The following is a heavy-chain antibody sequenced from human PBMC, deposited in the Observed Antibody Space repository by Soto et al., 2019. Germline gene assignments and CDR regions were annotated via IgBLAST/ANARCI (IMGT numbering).Heavy chain of an antibody. J-gene: IGHJ4*02. Sequence: GGSLRLSCAASGFIFSTNAMHWVRQAPGKGLEWVSGISGGGGSTYYADSVKGRFTISRDNSNNTLYLQMNSLRAEDTAVYYCAKDPTSYDSSAQFDSWGQGTLVTVSS. CDR1: GFIFSTNA. CDR3: AKDPTSYDSSAQFDS. V-gene: IGHV3-23*01. CDR2: ISGGGGST. D-gene: IGHD3-22*01.